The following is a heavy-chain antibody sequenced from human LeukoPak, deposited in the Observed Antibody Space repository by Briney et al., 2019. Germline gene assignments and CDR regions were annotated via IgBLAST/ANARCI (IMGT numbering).Heavy chain of an antibody. Sequence: GGSPRLSCAASGFTFSSYSMNWVRQAPGKGLEWVSSISSSSSYIYYADSVKGRFTISRDNAKNSLYLQMNSLRAEDTAVYYCATILTGYYLIDYWGQGTLVTVSS. CDR2: ISSSSSYI. CDR3: ATILTGYYLIDY. V-gene: IGHV3-21*01. J-gene: IGHJ4*02. D-gene: IGHD3-9*01. CDR1: GFTFSSYS.